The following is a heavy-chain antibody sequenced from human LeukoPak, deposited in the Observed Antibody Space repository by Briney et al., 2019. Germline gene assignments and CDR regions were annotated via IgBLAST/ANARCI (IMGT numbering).Heavy chain of an antibody. CDR3: ARDLNTKLAFDI. CDR2: IIPIFGTA. CDR1: GGTFSSYA. V-gene: IGHV1-69*13. J-gene: IGHJ3*02. Sequence: SVKVSCKASGGTFSSYAISWVRQAPGQGLEWMGGIIPIFGTANYAQKFQGRVTITADESTNTAYMELSSLRSEDTAVYYCARDLNTKLAFDIWGQGTMVTVSS. D-gene: IGHD1-1*01.